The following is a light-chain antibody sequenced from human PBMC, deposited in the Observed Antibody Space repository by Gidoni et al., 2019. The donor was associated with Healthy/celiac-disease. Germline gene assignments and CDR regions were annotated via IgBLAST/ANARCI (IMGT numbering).Light chain of an antibody. Sequence: SERTQDPALSVAFGPTVRSTCQGDSLRCYYASWYQQKTGQSPVLVIYGTTNLPSGLPVRFSASSSGNPASLTLTRAQAEDDADYYCNSRYSSGTPCMVFGGGTQLTVL. J-gene: IGLJ3*02. V-gene: IGLV3-19*01. CDR3: NSRYSSGTPCMV. CDR1: SLRCYY. CDR2: GTT.